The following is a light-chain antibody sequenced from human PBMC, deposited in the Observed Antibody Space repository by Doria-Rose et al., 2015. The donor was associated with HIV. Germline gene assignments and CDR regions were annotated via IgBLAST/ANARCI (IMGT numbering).Light chain of an antibody. CDR2: LGS. Sequence: TQPPLSLPVTPGQPASISCRSSQSLLHTIGYNYLDRYLQEPGQSPQLLIYLGSNRASGVPDRFSGSGSGTDFTLKISRVEAEDVGVYYCMQALQTPYTFGQGTKLEIK. CDR3: MQALQTPYT. J-gene: IGKJ2*01. V-gene: IGKV2-28*01. CDR1: QSLLHTIGYNY.